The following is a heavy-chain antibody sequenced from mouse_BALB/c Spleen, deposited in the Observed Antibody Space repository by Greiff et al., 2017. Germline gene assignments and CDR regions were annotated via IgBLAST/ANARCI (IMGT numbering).Heavy chain of an antibody. Sequence: VKLQESGAELVKPGASVKLSCKASGYTFTSYWMHWVKQRPGQGLEWIGEINPSNGRTNYNEKFKSKATLTVDKSSSTAYMQLSSLTSEDSAVYYCARSISTWFAYWGQGTLVTVSA. CDR1: GYTFTSYW. CDR2: INPSNGRT. V-gene: IGHV1S81*02. CDR3: ARSISTWFAY. J-gene: IGHJ3*01.